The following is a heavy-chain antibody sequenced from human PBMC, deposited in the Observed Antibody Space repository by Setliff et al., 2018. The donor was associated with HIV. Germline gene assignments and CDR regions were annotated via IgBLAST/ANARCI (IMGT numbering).Heavy chain of an antibody. Sequence: SETLSLTCAVYGGSFSGYSWSWIRQPPGKGPEWIGEVYYSGSTYYNPSLKSRVTISVDTSKNQFSLKLSSVTAADTAMYYCARGGAHYYGSGSYYNWFDPWGQGTPVTVSS. J-gene: IGHJ5*02. CDR1: GGSFSGYS. CDR3: ARGGAHYYGSGSYYNWFDP. D-gene: IGHD3-10*01. V-gene: IGHV4-34*01. CDR2: VYYSGST.